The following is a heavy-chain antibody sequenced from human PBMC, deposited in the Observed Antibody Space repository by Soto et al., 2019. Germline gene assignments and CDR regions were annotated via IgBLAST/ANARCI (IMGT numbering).Heavy chain of an antibody. Sequence: VSCKASGYTFTSYAMHWVRQAPGQRLEWMGWINAGNGNTKYSQKFQGRVTITRDTSASTAYMELSSLRSEDTAVYYCARGYDSSGYRGGYFDYWGQGTLVTVSS. CDR3: ARGYDSSGYRGGYFDY. V-gene: IGHV1-3*01. J-gene: IGHJ4*02. CDR2: INAGNGNT. CDR1: GYTFTSYA. D-gene: IGHD3-22*01.